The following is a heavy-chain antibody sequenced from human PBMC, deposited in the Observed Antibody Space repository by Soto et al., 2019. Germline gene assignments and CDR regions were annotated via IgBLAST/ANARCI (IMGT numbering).Heavy chain of an antibody. CDR3: VKRRIAAAGPFDY. Sequence: GGPLRLSCSASGFTFSSYAMHWVRQAPGKGLEYVSAISSNGGSTYYADSVKGRFTISRDNSKNTLYLQMSSLRAEDTAVYYCVKRRIAAAGPFDYWGQGTLVTVSS. CDR1: GFTFSSYA. V-gene: IGHV3-64D*09. D-gene: IGHD6-13*01. J-gene: IGHJ4*02. CDR2: ISSNGGST.